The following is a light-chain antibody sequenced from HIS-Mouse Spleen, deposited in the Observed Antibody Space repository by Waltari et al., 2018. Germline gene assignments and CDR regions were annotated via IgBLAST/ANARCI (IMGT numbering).Light chain of an antibody. CDR1: SGSIASNY. CDR2: EDN. CDR3: QSYDSSNWV. V-gene: IGLV6-57*04. Sequence: NFMLTQPHSVSESPGKTVTISCTRGSGSIASNYVQWYQQRPGSAPTTVIYEDNQRPSGVPDRFSGSIDSSSNSASLTISGLKTEDEADYYCQSYDSSNWVFGGGTKLTVL. J-gene: IGLJ3*02.